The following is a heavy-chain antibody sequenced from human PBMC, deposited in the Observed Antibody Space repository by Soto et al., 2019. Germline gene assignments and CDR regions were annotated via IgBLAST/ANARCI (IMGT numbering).Heavy chain of an antibody. CDR3: AKGSQWLGTLDYFDY. V-gene: IGHV3-23*01. CDR1: GFTFSSYA. D-gene: IGHD6-19*01. Sequence: PGGSLRLSCAASGFTFSSYAMSWVRQAPGKGLEWVSAISGSGGSTYYADSVKGRFTISRDNSKNTLYLQMNSLRAEDTAVYYCAKGSQWLGTLDYFDYWGQGTLVTVSS. J-gene: IGHJ4*02. CDR2: ISGSGGST.